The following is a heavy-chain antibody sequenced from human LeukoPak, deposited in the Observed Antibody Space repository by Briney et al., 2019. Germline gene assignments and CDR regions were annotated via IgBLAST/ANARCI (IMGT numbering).Heavy chain of an antibody. CDR3: ARALSSDFWSGYSTGNDY. CDR2: ISYDGNNK. V-gene: IGHV3-30-3*01. J-gene: IGHJ4*02. Sequence: GGSLRLSCAAFEFAFGSYAMHWVRQAPGKGLEWVAVISYDGNNKYSADSVKGRFTISRDNSRNTVFLQMNSLRAEDTAVYYCARALSSDFWSGYSTGNDYWGQGTLVTVSS. CDR1: EFAFGSYA. D-gene: IGHD3-3*01.